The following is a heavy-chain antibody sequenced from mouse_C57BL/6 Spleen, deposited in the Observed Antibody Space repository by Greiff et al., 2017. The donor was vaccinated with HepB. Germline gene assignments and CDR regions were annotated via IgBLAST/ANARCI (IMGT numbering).Heavy chain of an antibody. V-gene: IGHV1-52*01. CDR1: GYTFTSYW. CDR3: ARVYYGNLYYAMDY. J-gene: IGHJ4*01. CDR2: IDPSDSET. Sequence: QVQLQQPGAELVRPGSSVKLSCKASGYTFTSYWMHWVKQRPIQGLEWIGNIDPSDSETHYNQKFKDKATLTVDKSSSTAYMQLSSLTSEDSAVYYCARVYYGNLYYAMDYWGQGTSVTVSS. D-gene: IGHD2-1*01.